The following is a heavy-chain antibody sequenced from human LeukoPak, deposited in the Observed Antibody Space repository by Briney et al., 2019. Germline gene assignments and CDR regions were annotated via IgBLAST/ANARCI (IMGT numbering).Heavy chain of an antibody. CDR2: IYMSGST. CDR3: ARGPLVGVPLRGVIDY. V-gene: IGHV4-4*07. Sequence: SHTLSLTCIVSGDSISTFYWSCTRQPRGGGRECLGRIYMSGSTTFNPSLKGRVTMSVDTSKSQFSLKLASVTAADTAVYYCARGPLVGVPLRGVIDYGGQGSLVTVSS. J-gene: IGHJ4*02. CDR1: GDSISTFY. D-gene: IGHD3-10*01.